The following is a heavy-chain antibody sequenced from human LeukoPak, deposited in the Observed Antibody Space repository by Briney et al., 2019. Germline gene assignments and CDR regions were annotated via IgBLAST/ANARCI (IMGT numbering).Heavy chain of an antibody. CDR2: IYYSGIT. CDR3: ASQQLVLT. D-gene: IGHD6-13*01. J-gene: IGHJ5*02. CDR1: GDSISSSNYY. Sequence: PSETLSLTCTVSGDSISSSNYYWGWIRQPPGKELEWIGSIYYSGITYYNPSLKSRVTISVDTSKNQFSLKLSSVTAADTAVYYCASQQLVLTWGQGTLDTVSS. V-gene: IGHV4-39*01.